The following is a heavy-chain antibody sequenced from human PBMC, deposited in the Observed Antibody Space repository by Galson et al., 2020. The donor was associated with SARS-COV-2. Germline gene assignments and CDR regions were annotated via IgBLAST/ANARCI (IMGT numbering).Heavy chain of an antibody. CDR1: GGSISSYY. V-gene: IGHV4-59*01. CDR3: ARESYDSSGYYLAYFDY. J-gene: IGHJ4*02. CDR2: IYYSGST. Sequence: SETLSLTCTVSGGSISSYYWSWIRQPPGKGLEWLGYIYYSGSTNYNPSLKSRVTISVDTSKNQFSLKLSSVTAADTAVYYCARESYDSSGYYLAYFDYWGQGTLVTVSS. D-gene: IGHD3-22*01.